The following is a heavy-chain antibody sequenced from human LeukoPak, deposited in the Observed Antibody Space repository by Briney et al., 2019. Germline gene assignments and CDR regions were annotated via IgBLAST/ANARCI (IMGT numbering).Heavy chain of an antibody. CDR2: IIPIFGTA. Sequence: SVKVSCKASGGTFSSYAISWVRQAPGQGLEWMGGIIPIFGTANYAQKFQGRVTITADESTSTAYMELSSLRSEDTAVYYCARDARHRYCSTTSCYWGWFAPWGQGTLVTVSS. D-gene: IGHD2-2*01. CDR1: GGTFSSYA. CDR3: ARDARHRYCSTTSCYWGWFAP. V-gene: IGHV1-69*13. J-gene: IGHJ5*02.